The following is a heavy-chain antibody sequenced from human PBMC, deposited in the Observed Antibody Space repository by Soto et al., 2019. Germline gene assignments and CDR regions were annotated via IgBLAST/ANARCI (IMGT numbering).Heavy chain of an antibody. CDR3: AKDFYRDAYTTGFFDY. Sequence: GGSLRLSCAASSDTFRGYAMSWVRQAPGKGLEWVAVISYDGSNKYYADSVKGRFTISRDNSKNTLSLQMNSLRAEDTAVYYCAKDFYRDAYTTGFFDYWGQGTLVTASS. D-gene: IGHD4-4*01. V-gene: IGHV3-30-3*02. J-gene: IGHJ4*02. CDR1: SDTFRGYA. CDR2: ISYDGSNK.